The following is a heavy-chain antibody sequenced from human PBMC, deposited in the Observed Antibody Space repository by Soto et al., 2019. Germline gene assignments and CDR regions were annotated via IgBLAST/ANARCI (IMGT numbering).Heavy chain of an antibody. V-gene: IGHV3-30-3*01. D-gene: IGHD3-22*01. CDR2: ISYDGSNK. Sequence: GESLKISCAASGFTFSSYAMHWVRQAPGKGLEWVAVISYDGSNKYYADSVKGRFTISRDNSKNTLYLQMNSLRAEDTAVYYCARVSDYYDSSGYHAAAFDYWGQGTLVTVSS. J-gene: IGHJ4*02. CDR1: GFTFSSYA. CDR3: ARVSDYYDSSGYHAAAFDY.